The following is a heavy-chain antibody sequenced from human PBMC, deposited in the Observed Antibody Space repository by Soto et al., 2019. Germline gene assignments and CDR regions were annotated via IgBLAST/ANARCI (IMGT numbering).Heavy chain of an antibody. V-gene: IGHV3-15*01. J-gene: IGHJ4*02. D-gene: IGHD2-2*01. CDR2: IKSKADGETT. CDR3: TALGHCSSTSCYGIDY. Sequence: GGSLRLSCAASGFTFSNAWMSWVRQAPGKGMEWVGRIKSKADGETTYYAAPEKARFTISRKDSKNTLYLQMNSLKTEDTAVDYCTALGHCSSTSCYGIDYWGQGTLVTVSS. CDR1: GFTFSNAW.